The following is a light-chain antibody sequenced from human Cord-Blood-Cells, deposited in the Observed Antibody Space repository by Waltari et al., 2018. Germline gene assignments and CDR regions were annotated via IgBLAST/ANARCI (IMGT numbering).Light chain of an antibody. CDR1: QDISNY. Sequence: IQMTQSPSSLSASVGDRVTITCQASQDISNYLNWYQQKPGKAPKLLIYDASNLETGVPSRFSGSGSWTDFTFTISSLQPEDIATYYCQQYDNLPSLTFGGGTKVEIK. CDR3: QQYDNLPSLT. V-gene: IGKV1-33*01. CDR2: DAS. J-gene: IGKJ4*01.